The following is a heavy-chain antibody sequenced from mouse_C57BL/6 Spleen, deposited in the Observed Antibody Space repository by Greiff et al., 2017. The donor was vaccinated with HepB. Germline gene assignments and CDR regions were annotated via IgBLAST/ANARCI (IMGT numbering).Heavy chain of an antibody. CDR3: ARDAGYPYYFDY. J-gene: IGHJ2*01. Sequence: DVQLQESGPGLVKPSQSLSLTCSVTGYSITSGYYWNWIRQFPGNKLEWMGYISYDGSNNYNPSLKNRISITRDTSKNQFFLKLNSVTTEDTATYYCARDAGYPYYFDYWGQGTTLTVSS. CDR1: GYSITSGYY. CDR2: ISYDGSN. V-gene: IGHV3-6*01. D-gene: IGHD2-2*01.